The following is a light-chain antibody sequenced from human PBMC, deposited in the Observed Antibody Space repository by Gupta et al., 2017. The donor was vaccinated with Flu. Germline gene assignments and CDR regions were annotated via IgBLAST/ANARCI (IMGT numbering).Light chain of an antibody. V-gene: IGKV1-33*01. Sequence: DIQMTQSPSSLSASVGDRVTIACQASQDISKFLSWYQHKSGKAPRLLISDASKLEPGVPSRFRGGGSGTDFTFTITSLQPEDIATYYCQQYDDIPPTFGGGSKVEIK. CDR2: DAS. CDR3: QQYDDIPPT. CDR1: QDISKF. J-gene: IGKJ4*01.